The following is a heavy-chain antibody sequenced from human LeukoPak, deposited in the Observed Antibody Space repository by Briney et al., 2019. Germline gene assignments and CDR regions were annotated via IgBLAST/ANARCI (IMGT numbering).Heavy chain of an antibody. CDR1: GYTLNELS. CDR2: FDPEDGET. Sequence: AAVQVPYKVCGYTLNELSMHWVRQAPGQGVEGRGGFDPEDGETIYSQKFQGRVTMNEDTCTDTAYLELSSLRPEDTAVYDCATLWFGELFPIMDGWGKGTTVTVSS. J-gene: IGHJ6*04. V-gene: IGHV1-24*01. CDR3: ATLWFGELFPIMDG. D-gene: IGHD3-10*01.